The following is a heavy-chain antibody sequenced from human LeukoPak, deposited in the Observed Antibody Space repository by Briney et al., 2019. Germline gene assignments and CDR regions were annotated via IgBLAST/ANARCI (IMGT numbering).Heavy chain of an antibody. CDR2: INWNGGST. V-gene: IGHV3-20*04. J-gene: IGHJ1*01. Sequence: GGSLRLSCAASGFTFDDYGMTWVRQAPGKGLEWVSGINWNGGSTGYADSVKGRFTISRDNSKNTLYLQMNSLRAEDTAVYYCARGITMIVVVPGYWGQGTLVTVSS. D-gene: IGHD3-22*01. CDR3: ARGITMIVVVPGY. CDR1: GFTFDDYG.